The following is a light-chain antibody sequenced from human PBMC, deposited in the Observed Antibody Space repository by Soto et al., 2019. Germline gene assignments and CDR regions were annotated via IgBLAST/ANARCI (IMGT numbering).Light chain of an antibody. J-gene: IGKJ1*01. CDR3: QHYNSYSEA. V-gene: IGKV1-5*03. CDR2: KAS. CDR1: QTISSW. Sequence: DIQMTQSPSTLSGSVGDRVTITCRASQTISSWLAWYQQKPGKAPKLLIYKASTLKSGVPSRFSGSGSATESTPTSSSLQPDDFATYYCQHYNSYSEAFGQGTKVDIK.